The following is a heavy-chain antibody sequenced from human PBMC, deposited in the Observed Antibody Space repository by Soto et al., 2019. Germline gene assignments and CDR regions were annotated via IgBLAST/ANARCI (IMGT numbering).Heavy chain of an antibody. CDR2: ISWNSGSI. V-gene: IGHV3-9*01. CDR1: GFTFSSYA. J-gene: IGHJ4*02. D-gene: IGHD6-19*01. CDR3: AKEEQWLALDY. Sequence: EVQLLESGGGLVQPGGSLRLSCAASGFTFSSYAMSWVRQAPGKGLEWVSAISWNSGSIGYADSVKGRFTISRDNAKNSLYLQMNSLRAEDTALYYCAKEEQWLALDYWGQGTLVTVSS.